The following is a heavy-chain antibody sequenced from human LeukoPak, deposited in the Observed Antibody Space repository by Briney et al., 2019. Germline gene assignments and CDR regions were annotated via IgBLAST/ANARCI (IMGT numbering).Heavy chain of an antibody. CDR3: ARGVGSGWYPAYYYYGMDV. J-gene: IGHJ6*02. V-gene: IGHV4-34*01. CDR1: GGSFSGYY. D-gene: IGHD6-19*01. Sequence: SETLSLTCAVYGGSFSGYYWSWIRQPPGKGLEWIGEINHSGSTNYNPSLKSRVTISVDTSENQFSLKLSSVTAADTAVYYCARGVGSGWYPAYYYYGMDVWGQGTTVTVSS. CDR2: INHSGST.